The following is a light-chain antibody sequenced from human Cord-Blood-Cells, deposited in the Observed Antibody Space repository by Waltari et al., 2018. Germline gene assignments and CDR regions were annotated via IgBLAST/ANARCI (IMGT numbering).Light chain of an antibody. CDR1: QSVLYTSNNKNY. J-gene: IGKJ4*01. CDR2: WAS. Sequence: DIVMTQSPDSLAVSLGERATINCKASQSVLYTSNNKNYLAWYQPKPGQPPKLLIYWASTRESGVPDRFSGSGSGTDFTLTISSLQAEDGAVYYCQQYYSTPLTFGGGTKVEIK. V-gene: IGKV4-1*01. CDR3: QQYYSTPLT.